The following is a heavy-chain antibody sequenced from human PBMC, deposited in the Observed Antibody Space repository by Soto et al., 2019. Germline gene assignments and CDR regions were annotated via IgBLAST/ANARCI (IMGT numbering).Heavy chain of an antibody. V-gene: IGHV4-61*01. J-gene: IGHJ5*02. Sequence: NPSETLSLTCTVSGGAVSSGTYYWSWIRQPPGKGLEWIGHIYFTGSTNYNPSLKSRVTMSLDTSRNQFSLKLSSVTAADTAVYYCMRGPPRVQWFDPWGLGTLVTVSS. CDR1: GGAVSSGTYY. CDR3: MRGPPRVQWFDP. CDR2: IYFTGST.